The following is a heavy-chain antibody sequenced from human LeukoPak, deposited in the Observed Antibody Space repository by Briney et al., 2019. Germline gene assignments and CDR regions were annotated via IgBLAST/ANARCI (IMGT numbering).Heavy chain of an antibody. D-gene: IGHD6-19*01. V-gene: IGHV1-69*01. CDR2: IIPIFGTA. CDR3: ARRKIAVAGTGTNWFDP. CDR1: GCTFSSYA. Sequence: SVKVSCKASGCTFSSYAISWVRQAPGQGLEWMGGIIPIFGTANYAQKFQGRVTITADESTSTAHMELSSLRSEDTAVYYCARRKIAVAGTGTNWFDPWGQGTLVTVSS. J-gene: IGHJ5*02.